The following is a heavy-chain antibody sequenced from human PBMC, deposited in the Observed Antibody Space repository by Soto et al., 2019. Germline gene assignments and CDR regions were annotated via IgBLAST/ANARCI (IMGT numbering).Heavy chain of an antibody. CDR1: GFTFSSYG. Sequence: LRLSCAASGFTFSSYGMHWVRQAPGKGLEWVAVIWYDGSNKYYADSVKGRSTISRDNSKNTLYLQMNSLRAEDTAVYYCARARKYSSGWYVTYYYYGMDVWGQGTTVTVSS. D-gene: IGHD6-19*01. J-gene: IGHJ6*02. CDR2: IWYDGSNK. CDR3: ARARKYSSGWYVTYYYYGMDV. V-gene: IGHV3-33*01.